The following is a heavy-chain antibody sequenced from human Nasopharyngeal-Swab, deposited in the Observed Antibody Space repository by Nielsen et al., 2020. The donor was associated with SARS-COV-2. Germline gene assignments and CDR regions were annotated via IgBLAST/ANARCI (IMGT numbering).Heavy chain of an antibody. J-gene: IGHJ4*02. Sequence: GESLKISCAASGFTFSSYAMHWVRQAPGKGLEWVAVISYDGSNKYYADSVKGRFTISRDNSKNTLYLQMSSLRAEDTAVYYCARDLAVADPFDYWGQGTLVTVSS. CDR1: GFTFSSYA. V-gene: IGHV3-30-3*01. D-gene: IGHD6-19*01. CDR2: ISYDGSNK. CDR3: ARDLAVADPFDY.